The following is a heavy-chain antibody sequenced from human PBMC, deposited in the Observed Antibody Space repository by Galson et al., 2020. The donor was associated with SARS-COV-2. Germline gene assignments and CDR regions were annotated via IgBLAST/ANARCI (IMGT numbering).Heavy chain of an antibody. Sequence: SETLSLTCAVSGGSISSSNWWSWVRQPPGKGLEWIGEIYHSGSTNYNPSLKSRVTISVDKSKNQFSLKLSSVTAADTAVYYCARDQHYYGKKSDYWGQGTLVTVSS. CDR1: GGSISSSNW. CDR3: ARDQHYYGKKSDY. D-gene: IGHD3-10*01. J-gene: IGHJ4*02. V-gene: IGHV4-4*02. CDR2: IYHSGST.